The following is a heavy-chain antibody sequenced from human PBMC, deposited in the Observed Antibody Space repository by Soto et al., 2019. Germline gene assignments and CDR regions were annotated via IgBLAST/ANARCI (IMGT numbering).Heavy chain of an antibody. CDR1: GDSVTSGSYY. Sequence: SETLSLTCIVSGDSVTSGSYYWTWLRQPPGKGLEWIGCISYTGRTKYNPSLQSRVTISVDTSKNDFSLNLSSVTAADTAVYFCAREWGLLPYYVMNVWGHGTAVTVSS. CDR3: AREWGLLPYYVMNV. D-gene: IGHD7-27*01. CDR2: ISYTGRT. V-gene: IGHV4-61*03. J-gene: IGHJ6*02.